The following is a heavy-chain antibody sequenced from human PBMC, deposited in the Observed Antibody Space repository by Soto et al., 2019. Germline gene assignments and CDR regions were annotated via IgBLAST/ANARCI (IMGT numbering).Heavy chain of an antibody. CDR2: VYYTGST. CDR3: VRTAREGAVAPHWFDR. V-gene: IGHV4-30-4*01. Sequence: PSETLSLTCTVSGASIRSTDYYWSRIRQAPGKGLEWIGYVYYTGSTYYNPSLMSRLTISVDTSKNQSSLKLTSVTAAETAVYYCVRTAREGAVAPHWFDRWGQGTQVTVSS. CDR1: GASIRSTDYY. J-gene: IGHJ5*02. D-gene: IGHD2-21*02.